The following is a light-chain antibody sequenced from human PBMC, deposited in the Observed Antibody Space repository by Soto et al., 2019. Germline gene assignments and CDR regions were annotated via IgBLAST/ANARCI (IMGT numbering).Light chain of an antibody. Sequence: QSALTQPRSVSGSPGQSVTISCTGTSSDVGGYNYVSWYQQHPGKAPKLMIYDVSKRPSGLPDRFSGSKSGNTASLTISGLQAEDEADYCGCSYAGSYAVVFGGGTKLTVL. J-gene: IGLJ2*01. CDR1: SSDVGGYNY. CDR2: DVS. V-gene: IGLV2-11*01. CDR3: CSYAGSYAVV.